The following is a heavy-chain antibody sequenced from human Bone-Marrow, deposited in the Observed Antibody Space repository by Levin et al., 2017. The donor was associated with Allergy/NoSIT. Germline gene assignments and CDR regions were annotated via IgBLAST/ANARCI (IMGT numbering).Heavy chain of an antibody. CDR3: ARDADILTTRFDS. V-gene: IGHV1-46*01. Sequence: ASVKVSCKASGYTFMNYYMHWVRQAPGQGPEWLGTINPSGGSTGYAQKLQGRVTMTRNTSTRTFYMQLTRLTSKDTAVYYCARDADILTTRFDSWGQGTLVTVSS. J-gene: IGHJ4*02. CDR2: INPSGGST. CDR1: GYTFMNYY. D-gene: IGHD1-14*01.